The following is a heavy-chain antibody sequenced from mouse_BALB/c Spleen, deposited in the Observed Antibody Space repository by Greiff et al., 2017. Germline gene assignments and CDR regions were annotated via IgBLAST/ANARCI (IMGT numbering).Heavy chain of an antibody. J-gene: IGHJ3*01. D-gene: IGHD2-10*02. CDR1: GFNIKDTY. V-gene: IGHV14-3*02. Sequence: EVQLQQSGAELVKPGASVKLSCTASGFNIKDTYMHWVKQRPEQGLEWIGRIDPANGNTKYDPKFQGKATITADTSSNTAYLQLSSLTSEDTAVYDCVLYGNYDWFAYWGQGTLVTVSA. CDR2: IDPANGNT. CDR3: VLYGNYDWFAY.